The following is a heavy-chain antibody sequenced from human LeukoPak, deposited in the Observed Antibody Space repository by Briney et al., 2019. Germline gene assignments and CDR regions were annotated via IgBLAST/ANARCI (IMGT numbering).Heavy chain of an antibody. Sequence: PSETLSLTCAVYGGSFSGYYWSWIRQPPGKGLEWIGEINHSGSTNYNPSLKSRVTISVDTSKNQFSLKLSSVTAADTAVYYCAREGFSHGDYWGQGTLSPSPQ. J-gene: IGHJ4*02. CDR2: INHSGST. CDR3: AREGFSHGDY. CDR1: GGSFSGYY. V-gene: IGHV4-34*01. D-gene: IGHD2-21*02.